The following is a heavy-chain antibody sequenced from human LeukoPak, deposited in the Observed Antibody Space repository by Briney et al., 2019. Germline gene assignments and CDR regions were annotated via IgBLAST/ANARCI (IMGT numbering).Heavy chain of an antibody. J-gene: IGHJ6*03. CDR3: ARLEYYYYYYMDV. CDR1: GGPISRHY. V-gene: IGHV4-59*11. Sequence: SEALSLTCTVSGGPISRHYWTWIRQPPGKGLEWIGYIYYSGSTNYNPSLKSRVTMSVDTSKNQFSLNLSSVTAADTAVYYCARLEYYYYYYMDVWGKGTTVTVSS. D-gene: IGHD3-3*01. CDR2: IYYSGST.